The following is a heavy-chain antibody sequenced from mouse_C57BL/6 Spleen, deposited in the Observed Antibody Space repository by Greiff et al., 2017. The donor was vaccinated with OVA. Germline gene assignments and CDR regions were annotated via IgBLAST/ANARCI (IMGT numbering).Heavy chain of an antibody. Sequence: VQLQQSGPELVKPGASVKIPCKASGYTFTDYNMDWVKQSHGKSLEWIGDINPNNGGTIYNQKFKGKATLTVDKSSSTAYMELRSLTSEDTAVYYCARATREYYYAMDYWGQGTSVTVSS. J-gene: IGHJ4*01. D-gene: IGHD2-1*01. CDR2: INPNNGGT. V-gene: IGHV1-18*01. CDR1: GYTFTDYN. CDR3: ARATREYYYAMDY.